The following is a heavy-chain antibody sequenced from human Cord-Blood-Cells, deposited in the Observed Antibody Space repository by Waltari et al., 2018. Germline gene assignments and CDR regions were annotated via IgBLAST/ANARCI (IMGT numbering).Heavy chain of an antibody. D-gene: IGHD5-12*01. CDR3: ARGRDWLL. V-gene: IGHV4-34*01. CDR2: INHSGST. Sequence: QVQLQQWGAGLLKPSETLSLTCALYGGSFSGYYWSWIRQPPGKGLEWIGEINHSGSTNYNPSLKSRVTISVDTSKNQFSLKLSSVTAADTAVYYCARGRDWLLWGRGTLVTVSS. J-gene: IGHJ2*01. CDR1: GGSFSGYY.